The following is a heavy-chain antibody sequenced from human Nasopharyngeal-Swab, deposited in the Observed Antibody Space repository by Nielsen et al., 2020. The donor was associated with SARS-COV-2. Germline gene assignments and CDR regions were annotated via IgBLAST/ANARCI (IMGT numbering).Heavy chain of an antibody. CDR2: IYYSGST. Sequence: SETLSLTYTVSGGSISSGGYYWSWIRQHPGKGLEWIGYIYYSGSTYYNPSLKSRVTISVDTSKNQFSLKLSSVTAADTAVYYCARVPGGNSEGYFDYWGQGTLVTVSS. CDR3: ARVPGGNSEGYFDY. J-gene: IGHJ4*02. V-gene: IGHV4-31*03. D-gene: IGHD4-23*01. CDR1: GGSISSGGYY.